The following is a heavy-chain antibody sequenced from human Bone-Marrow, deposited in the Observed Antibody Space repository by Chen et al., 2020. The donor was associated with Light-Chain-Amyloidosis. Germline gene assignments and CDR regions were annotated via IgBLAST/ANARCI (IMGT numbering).Heavy chain of an antibody. D-gene: IGHD5-12*01. CDR2: IYPDDSDA. CDR1: GYTFPNYW. Sequence: EVQLEQSGPEVKKPGESLKISCKGAGYTFPNYWSGWVRQMPGKGLEWMGVIYPDDSDARYSPSFAGQVTISADKSITTAYLQWRSLKASDTAMYYCARRRDGYNFDYWGQGTLVTVSS. CDR3: ARRRDGYNFDY. V-gene: IGHV5-51*01. J-gene: IGHJ4*02.